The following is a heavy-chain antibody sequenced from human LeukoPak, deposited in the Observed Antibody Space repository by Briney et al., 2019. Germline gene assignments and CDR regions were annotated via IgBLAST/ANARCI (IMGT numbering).Heavy chain of an antibody. D-gene: IGHD3-9*01. CDR2: IYYSGST. Sequence: SETLSLTCTVSGGSVSSGSYYWSWIRRPPGKGLEWIGYIYYSGSTNYNPSLKSRVTISVDTSKNQFSLKLSSVTAADTAVYYCARDLESVYYDILTGYQTYYYGMDVWGKGTTVTVSS. V-gene: IGHV4-61*01. CDR1: GGSVSSGSYY. J-gene: IGHJ6*04. CDR3: ARDLESVYYDILTGYQTYYYGMDV.